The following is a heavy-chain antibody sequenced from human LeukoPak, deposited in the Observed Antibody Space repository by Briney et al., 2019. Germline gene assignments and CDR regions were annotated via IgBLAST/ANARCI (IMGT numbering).Heavy chain of an antibody. Sequence: GGSLRLSCAASGFVVSNNYMTWVRQAPGKGLEWVSVIYSDGSTYYVDSVKGRFTISRDISNNTVHLQMNSLSAADTAVYYCATNIVGGSHAQWLASYYYGMDVWGPGATVTVSS. J-gene: IGHJ6*02. D-gene: IGHD6-19*01. CDR1: GFVVSNNY. V-gene: IGHV3-53*01. CDR3: ATNIVGGSHAQWLASYYYGMDV. CDR2: IYSDGST.